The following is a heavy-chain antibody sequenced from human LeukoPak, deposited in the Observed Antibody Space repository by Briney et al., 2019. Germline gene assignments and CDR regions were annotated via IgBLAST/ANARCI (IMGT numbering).Heavy chain of an antibody. J-gene: IGHJ5*02. V-gene: IGHV3-7*01. CDR1: GFTFSTYW. D-gene: IGHD6-6*01. CDR2: IKQDGSEK. Sequence: GGSLRLSCAASGFTFSTYWMSWVRQAPGKGLEWVANIKQDGSEKYYVDSLKGRFTISRDNAKNSLYLHMNSLRAEDTAVYYCARDRNSSSLDPWGQGTLVTVSS. CDR3: ARDRNSSSLDP.